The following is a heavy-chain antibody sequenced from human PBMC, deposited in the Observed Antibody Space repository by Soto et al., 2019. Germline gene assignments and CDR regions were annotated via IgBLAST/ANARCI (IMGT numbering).Heavy chain of an antibody. CDR1: GFTFSSYA. CDR3: AKTPWCSGGSCYADYYYYYMEV. Sequence: PGGSLRLSCAASGFTFSSYAMSWVRQAPGKGLEWVSAISGSGGSTYYADSVKGRFTISRDNSKNTLYLQMNSLRAEDTAVYYCAKTPWCSGGSCYADYYYYYMEVWGKGTTVTVSS. CDR2: ISGSGGST. V-gene: IGHV3-23*01. D-gene: IGHD2-15*01. J-gene: IGHJ6*03.